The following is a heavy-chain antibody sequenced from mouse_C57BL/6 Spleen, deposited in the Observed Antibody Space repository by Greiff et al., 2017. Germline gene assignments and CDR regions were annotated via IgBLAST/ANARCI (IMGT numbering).Heavy chain of an antibody. CDR2: ISDGGSYT. CDR3: ARVNYYGSSSLYYYAMDS. J-gene: IGHJ4*01. D-gene: IGHD1-1*01. CDR1: GFTFSSYA. V-gene: IGHV5-4*01. Sequence: EVQLVESGGGLVKPGGSLKLSCAASGFTFSSYAMSWVRQTPEKRLEWVATISDGGSYTYYPDNVKGRFTISRDNAKNNLYLQMSHLKSEDTAMYYCARVNYYGSSSLYYYAMDSWGQGTSVTVSS.